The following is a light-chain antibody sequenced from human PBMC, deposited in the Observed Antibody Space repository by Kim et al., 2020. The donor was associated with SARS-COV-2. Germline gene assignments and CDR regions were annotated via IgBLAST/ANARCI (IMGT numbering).Light chain of an antibody. CDR3: CSYAGASWV. J-gene: IGLJ3*02. Sequence: PGQSITISCTGSTTDVGTYNLVSWYQQHPGKVPKLIIYHVTKRPSGVSSRFSASKSDNAASLTISGLQAEDEADYYCCSYAGASWVFGGGTKVTVL. V-gene: IGLV2-23*02. CDR1: TTDVGTYNL. CDR2: HVT.